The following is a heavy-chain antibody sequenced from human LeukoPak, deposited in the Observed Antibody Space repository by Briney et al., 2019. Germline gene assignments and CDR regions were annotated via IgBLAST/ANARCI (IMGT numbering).Heavy chain of an antibody. Sequence: PGGSLRLSCAASGFNFITRAMTWVRQTPGKGLEWVASISGSAITTHYAESVKGRFTISRDNSKNTVYLQMNSLGGEDTAVYYCAREIFGSGSYPDYWGQGTLVTVSS. CDR2: ISGSAITT. D-gene: IGHD3-10*01. CDR1: GFNFITRA. J-gene: IGHJ4*02. V-gene: IGHV3-23*01. CDR3: AREIFGSGSYPDY.